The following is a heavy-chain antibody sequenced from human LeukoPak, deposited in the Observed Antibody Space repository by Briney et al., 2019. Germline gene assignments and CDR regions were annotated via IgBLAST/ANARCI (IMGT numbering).Heavy chain of an antibody. J-gene: IGHJ5*02. CDR3: ARGVTTQPNWSDP. V-gene: IGHV1-2*02. CDR2: INPNSGGT. D-gene: IGHD4-17*01. CDR1: GYTFTGYY. Sequence: ASVKVSCKASGYTFTGYYMHWVRQAPGQGLEWMGWINPNSGGTNYAQKFQGRVTMTRNTSISTAYMELSSLRSEDTAVYYCARGVTTQPNWSDPWGQGTLVTVSS.